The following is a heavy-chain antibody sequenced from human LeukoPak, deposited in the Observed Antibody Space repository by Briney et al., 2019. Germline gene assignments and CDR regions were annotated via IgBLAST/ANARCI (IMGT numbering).Heavy chain of an antibody. CDR1: GGTFTGYY. CDR3: ARGGITIFEVPQTLVELSAYYFDY. Sequence: ASVKVSCKASGGTFTGYYMHWVRQAPGQGLEWMGRINPNSGGTNYAQKFQGRVTMTRDTSISTAYMELSRLRSDDTAVYYCARGGITIFEVPQTLVELSAYYFDYWGQGTLVTVSS. CDR2: INPNSGGT. D-gene: IGHD3-3*01. V-gene: IGHV1-2*06. J-gene: IGHJ4*02.